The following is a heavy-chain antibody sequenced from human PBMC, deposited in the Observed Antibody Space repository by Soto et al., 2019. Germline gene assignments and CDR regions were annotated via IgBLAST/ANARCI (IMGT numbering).Heavy chain of an antibody. CDR1: GGSITTGHW. V-gene: IGHV4-4*02. CDR2: IYQSGIT. CDR3: ARVFIFSDNSDNNRIYFYYGLNV. D-gene: IGHD2-21*01. Sequence: SETLSLTCDVSGGSITTGHWWTWVRQSPGKGLEWIGEIYQSGITNYNPSLNSRLSISMDQSKNQFSLKLTSVTAADTALYFCARVFIFSDNSDNNRIYFYYGLNVWGQGTTITVSS. J-gene: IGHJ6*02.